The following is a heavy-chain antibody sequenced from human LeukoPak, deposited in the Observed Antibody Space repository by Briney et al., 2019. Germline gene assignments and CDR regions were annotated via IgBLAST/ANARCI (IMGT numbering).Heavy chain of an antibody. CDR2: IYTSGIT. J-gene: IGHJ4*02. Sequence: PSQTLSLTCTVSGGSITSSSYYWSWIRQPAGKGLEWIGRIYTSGITSYNPSLKSRVTISVDTSKKQFSLRLSSVTAADTAVYYCARDQWLVTGFDYWGQGTLVTVSS. CDR1: GGSITSSSYY. CDR3: ARDQWLVTGFDY. V-gene: IGHV4-61*02. D-gene: IGHD6-19*01.